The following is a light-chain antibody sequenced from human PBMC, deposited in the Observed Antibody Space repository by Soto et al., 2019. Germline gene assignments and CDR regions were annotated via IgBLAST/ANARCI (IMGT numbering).Light chain of an antibody. Sequence: IVLTQSPGTLSLSPGEGATLSCRTSQSVSIRHLTWYQQRPGQAPRLLIYATSHRATGTPDRFSGSGSGTDFTLTITRLEPEDFTLYYCPQYGTSWTFGQGTKVDI. J-gene: IGKJ1*01. V-gene: IGKV3-20*01. CDR2: ATS. CDR1: QSVSIRH. CDR3: PQYGTSWT.